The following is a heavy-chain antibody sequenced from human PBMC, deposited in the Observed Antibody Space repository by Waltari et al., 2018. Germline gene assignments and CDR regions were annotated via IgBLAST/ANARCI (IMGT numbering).Heavy chain of an antibody. CDR2: VWFDGSDR. J-gene: IGHJ4*02. V-gene: IGHV3-30*02. D-gene: IGHD2-2*02. CDR3: AKDAFGNTYLDF. Sequence: QVNLVESGGGVVQPGGSLRLSCATSGFTFSNFGMHWVRQAPGKGLEWVSLVWFDGSDRFYVDSVRGRFTIARDNSARTRYLDMDSLRLDDTAMYYCAKDAFGNTYLDFWGQGTLVTVSS. CDR1: GFTFSNFG.